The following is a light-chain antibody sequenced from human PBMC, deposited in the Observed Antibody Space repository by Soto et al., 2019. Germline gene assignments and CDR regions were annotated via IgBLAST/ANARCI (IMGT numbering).Light chain of an antibody. CDR2: GAS. CDR3: QQRSNWALT. V-gene: IGKV3-15*01. J-gene: IGKJ4*01. CDR1: QSINAH. Sequence: EVVMTQSPATLSVSPGERVTLSCRASQSINAHLAWYQQKPGQAPRLLIHGASTRATGIPARFSGSGFGTEFILTISSLQSEDFAVYYCQQRSNWALTFGGGTKVEIK.